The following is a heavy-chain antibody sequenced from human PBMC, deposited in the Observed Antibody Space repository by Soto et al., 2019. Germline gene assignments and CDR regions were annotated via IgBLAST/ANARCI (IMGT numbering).Heavy chain of an antibody. Sequence: QVQLQESGPGLVKPSETLSLTCTVSGGSISSYYWSWIRQPPGKGLEWIGYIYYSGSTHYNPSLKSRVTISVDTSKNQFSLKLSSVTAADTAVYYCAREGLLAHWFDPWGQGTLVTVSS. CDR1: GGSISSYY. CDR3: AREGLLAHWFDP. J-gene: IGHJ5*02. V-gene: IGHV4-59*01. D-gene: IGHD2-8*02. CDR2: IYYSGST.